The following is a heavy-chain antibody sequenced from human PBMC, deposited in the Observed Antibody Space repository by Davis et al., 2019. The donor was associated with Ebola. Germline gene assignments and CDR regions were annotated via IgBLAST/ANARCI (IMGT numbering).Heavy chain of an antibody. V-gene: IGHV3-7*03. Sequence: GESLKISCAASGFTFSSYAMSWVRQAPGKGLEWVANIKVDGSEIYYVDSVKGRYTISRDNVKNSLFLQMNSLRAEDTAVYYCARTSTRLDVWGQGTTVTVSS. J-gene: IGHJ6*02. CDR1: GFTFSSYA. CDR3: ARTSTRLDV. CDR2: IKVDGSEI.